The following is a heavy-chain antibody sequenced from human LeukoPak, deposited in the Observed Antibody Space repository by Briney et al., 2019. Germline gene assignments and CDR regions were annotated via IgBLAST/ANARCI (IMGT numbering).Heavy chain of an antibody. D-gene: IGHD3-10*01. CDR1: RFTFSRYD. V-gene: IGHV3-13*01. CDR3: ARAVRGLYYYYFYMDA. J-gene: IGHJ6*03. Sequence: GGSLRLSCAASRFTFSRYDFHWVRQATGKGLEWVSGIGAAADTHYPGSVKGRFTISRENAKNSLYLQMDSLRAGDTAVYYCARAVRGLYYYYFYMDAWGKGTTVTVSS. CDR2: IGAAADT.